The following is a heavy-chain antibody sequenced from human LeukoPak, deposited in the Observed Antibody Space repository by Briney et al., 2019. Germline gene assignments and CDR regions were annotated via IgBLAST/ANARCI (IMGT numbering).Heavy chain of an antibody. V-gene: IGHV4-39*01. Sequence: PSETLSLTCTVSGGSISSSSYYWGWIRQPPGKGLEWIGSFYYSESTYYNPSLKNRVTMSVDTSTNQFSLNLSSVTAADTAVYYCARHRKTLFRGLTPQDLSYYYYMDVWGKGATVTISS. CDR3: ARHRKTLFRGLTPQDLSYYYYMDV. D-gene: IGHD3-10*01. J-gene: IGHJ6*03. CDR2: FYYSEST. CDR1: GGSISSSSYY.